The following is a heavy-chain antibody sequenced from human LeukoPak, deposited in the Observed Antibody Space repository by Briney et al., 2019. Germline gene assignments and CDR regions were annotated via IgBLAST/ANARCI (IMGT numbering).Heavy chain of an antibody. V-gene: IGHV1-18*01. J-gene: IGHJ4*02. CDR2: ISAYNGNT. CDR1: GYTFTSYG. CDR3: ARSGFGMCSSGWYDY. D-gene: IGHD6-19*01. Sequence: GASVKVSCKASGYTFTSYGISWVRQAPGQGLEWMGWISAYNGNTNYAQKLQGRVTMTTDTSTSTAYMELRSLRSDDTAVYYCARSGFGMCSSGWYDYWGQGTLVTVSS.